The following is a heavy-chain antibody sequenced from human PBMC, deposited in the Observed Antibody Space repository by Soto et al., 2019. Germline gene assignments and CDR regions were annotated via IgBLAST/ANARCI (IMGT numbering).Heavy chain of an antibody. CDR3: VLSLYGVVLHYYYRMDV. D-gene: IGHD3-3*01. Sequence: SVKVSCKASGGSFSSFAFSWVRQAPGQGLEWMGGIIPMFGSANYAQELLGRVTFTADESTSTAYMEISGLTFEDTAFYYCVLSLYGVVLHYYYRMDVWGPGTSVTVSS. CDR2: IIPMFGSA. V-gene: IGHV1-69*13. CDR1: GGSFSSFA. J-gene: IGHJ6*02.